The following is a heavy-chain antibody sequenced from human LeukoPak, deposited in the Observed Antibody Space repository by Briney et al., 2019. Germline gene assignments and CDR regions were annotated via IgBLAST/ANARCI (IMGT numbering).Heavy chain of an antibody. V-gene: IGHV4-59*08. CDR1: GGSISIYY. D-gene: IGHD6-19*01. J-gene: IGHJ4*02. Sequence: PSETLSLTCTVSGGSISIYYWSWIRQPPGKGLEWIGYIYYSGSTNYNPSLKSRVTISLDTSKNQFSLKLSSVTAADTAVYYCATSIAVAGTINFDYWGQGTLVTVSS. CDR2: IYYSGST. CDR3: ATSIAVAGTINFDY.